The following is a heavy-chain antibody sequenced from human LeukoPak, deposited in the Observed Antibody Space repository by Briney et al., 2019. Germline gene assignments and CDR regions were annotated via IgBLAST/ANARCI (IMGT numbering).Heavy chain of an antibody. CDR1: GFTFSIYA. Sequence: PGGSLRLSCAASGFTFSIYAMSRVRQAPAKGLQWVSPFPSSGDGTYYADSVKGRFTISRDNSENMLYLQMNSLRVEDTAVYFCAKDRPNYYGSNGHYYRRDGDYWGQGTLVTVSS. D-gene: IGHD3-22*01. CDR2: FPSSGDGT. V-gene: IGHV3-23*01. J-gene: IGHJ4*02. CDR3: AKDRPNYYGSNGHYYRRDGDY.